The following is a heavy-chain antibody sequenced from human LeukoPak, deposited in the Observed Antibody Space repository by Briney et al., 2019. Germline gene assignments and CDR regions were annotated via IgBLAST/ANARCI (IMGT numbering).Heavy chain of an antibody. J-gene: IGHJ6*04. CDR1: GFTFSTHG. D-gene: IGHD3-10*02. V-gene: IGHV3-48*04. CDR2: ISSSGSTI. CDR3: AELGITMIGGV. Sequence: GGSLRLSCAASGFTFSTHGMNWVRQAPGKGLEWVSYISSSGSTIYYADSVKGRFTISRDNAKNSLYLQMNSLRAEDTAVYYCAELGITMIGGVWGKGTTVTISS.